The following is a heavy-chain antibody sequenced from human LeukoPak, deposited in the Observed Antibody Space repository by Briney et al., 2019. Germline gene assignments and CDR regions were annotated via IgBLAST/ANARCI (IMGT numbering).Heavy chain of an antibody. CDR2: LYSDGTT. CDR3: ARGMGVSMLYYFDY. D-gene: IGHD3-10*01. Sequence: GGSLRLSCAASGLSVSSNYMSWVRQAPGKGLEWVSVLYSDGTTYYADSVKGRFTISRDNSKNTLYLQMNSLRAEDTAVYYCARGMGVSMLYYFDYWGQGTLVTVSS. CDR1: GLSVSSNY. J-gene: IGHJ4*02. V-gene: IGHV3-66*02.